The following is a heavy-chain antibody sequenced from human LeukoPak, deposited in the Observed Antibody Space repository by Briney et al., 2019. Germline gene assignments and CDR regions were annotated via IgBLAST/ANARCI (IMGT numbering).Heavy chain of an antibody. CDR1: VFTFSSYA. J-gene: IGHJ4*02. Sequence: PGGSLRVSCAASVFTFSSYAMSSVRQAPGKGLEWVSAISGSGGSTYYADSVKGRFTISRDNSKNTLYLQMNSLRAEDTAVYYCAKLPVGYDILTGYYGTFDYWGQGTLVTVSS. D-gene: IGHD3-9*01. V-gene: IGHV3-23*01. CDR3: AKLPVGYDILTGYYGTFDY. CDR2: ISGSGGST.